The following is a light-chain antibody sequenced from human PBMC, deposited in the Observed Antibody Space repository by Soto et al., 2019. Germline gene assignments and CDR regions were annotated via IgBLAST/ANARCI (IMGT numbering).Light chain of an antibody. CDR1: QSISSW. V-gene: IGKV1-5*03. CDR3: QQYNSFLLT. Sequence: DIQMTQSPSTLSASVGDRVTITCRASQSISSWLAWYQQKPGKAPKLLIYKASSLESGVPSRFSGSGSGTEFTLTISSLQPYDFATYYCQQYNSFLLTFGGGTKVEIK. J-gene: IGKJ4*01. CDR2: KAS.